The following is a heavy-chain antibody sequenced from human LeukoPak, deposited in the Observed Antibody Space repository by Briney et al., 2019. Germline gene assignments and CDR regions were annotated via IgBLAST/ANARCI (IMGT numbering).Heavy chain of an antibody. D-gene: IGHD3-22*01. J-gene: IGHJ3*02. CDR2: ISGSGGST. V-gene: IGHV3-23*01. CDR3: ARDYDSSGYEGDAFDI. Sequence: GGSLRLSCAASGFTFSSYAMSWVRQAPGKGLEWVSAISGSGGSTYYADSVKGRFTISRDNSKNTLYLQMNSLRAEDTAVYYCARDYDSSGYEGDAFDIWGQGTMVTVSS. CDR1: GFTFSSYA.